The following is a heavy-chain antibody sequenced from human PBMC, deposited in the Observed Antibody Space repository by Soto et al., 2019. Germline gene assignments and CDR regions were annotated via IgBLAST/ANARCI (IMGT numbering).Heavy chain of an antibody. CDR1: GYTFTSYD. Sequence: QVQLVQSGAEVKKPGASVKVSCKASGYTFTSYDINWVRQATGQGLEWMGWMNPNSGNTSYAQKFQGRVTMTRNTSISTAYMELSSLRSEDTAVYYCARGDSSSSFDYYYYGMDVWGQGTTVTVSS. CDR3: ARGDSSSSFDYYYYGMDV. J-gene: IGHJ6*02. D-gene: IGHD6-6*01. CDR2: MNPNSGNT. V-gene: IGHV1-8*01.